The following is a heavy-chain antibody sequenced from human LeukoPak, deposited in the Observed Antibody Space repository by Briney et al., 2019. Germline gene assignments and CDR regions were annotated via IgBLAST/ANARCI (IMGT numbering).Heavy chain of an antibody. V-gene: IGHV4-34*01. CDR2: INHSGST. J-gene: IGHJ5*02. Sequence: KASETLSLTCAVYGGSFSGYYWSRIRQPPGKGLEWIGEINHSGSTNYNPSLKSRVTISVDTSKNQFSLKLSSVTAADTAVYYCARRSGYGSGSYRNWLDPWGQGTLVTVSS. CDR3: ARRSGYGSGSYRNWLDP. CDR1: GGSFSGYY. D-gene: IGHD3-10*01.